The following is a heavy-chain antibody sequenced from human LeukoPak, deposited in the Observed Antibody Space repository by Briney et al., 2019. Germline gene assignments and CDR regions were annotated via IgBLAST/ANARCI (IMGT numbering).Heavy chain of an antibody. CDR2: IYYSGST. CDR3: AREGGYQLLPFDY. V-gene: IGHV4-39*01. J-gene: IGHJ4*02. D-gene: IGHD2-2*01. Sequence: PSETLSLTCTVSGGSISSSSYYWGWIRQPPGKGLEWIGSIYYSGSTYYNPSLKSRVTISVDTSKNQFSLKLSSVTAADTAVYYCAREGGYQLLPFDYWGQGTLVTVSS. CDR1: GGSISSSSYY.